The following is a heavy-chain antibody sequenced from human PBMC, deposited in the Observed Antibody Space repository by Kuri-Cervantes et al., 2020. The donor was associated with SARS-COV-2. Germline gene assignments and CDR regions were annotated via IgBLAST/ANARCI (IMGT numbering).Heavy chain of an antibody. CDR3: AREGIFGVVHQVPMRYYYMDV. CDR1: GYPFTSFG. CDR2: ISPYNGNT. V-gene: IGHV1-18*01. Sequence: ASVKVSCKTSGYPFTSFGISWVRQAPGQGLEWIGWISPYNGNTNYTQRFQGRVTMTSDTSTSTVYMELSSLRSEDTAVYYCAREGIFGVVHQVPMRYYYMDVWGKGTTVTVSS. D-gene: IGHD3-3*01. J-gene: IGHJ6*03.